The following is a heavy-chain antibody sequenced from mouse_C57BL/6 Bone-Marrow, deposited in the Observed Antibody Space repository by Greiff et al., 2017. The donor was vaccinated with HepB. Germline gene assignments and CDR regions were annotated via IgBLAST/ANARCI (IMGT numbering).Heavy chain of an antibody. CDR1: GYTFTEYT. V-gene: IGHV1-62-2*01. J-gene: IGHJ3*01. CDR2: FYPGSGSI. D-gene: IGHD1-1*01. CDR3: ARHEDYGSSARAWFAY. Sequence: QVHVKQSGAELVKPGASVKLSCKASGYTFTEYTIHWVKQRSGQGLEWIGWFYPGSGSIKYNEKFKDKATLTADKSSSTVYMELSRLTSEDSAVYFCARHEDYGSSARAWFAYWGQGTLVTVSA.